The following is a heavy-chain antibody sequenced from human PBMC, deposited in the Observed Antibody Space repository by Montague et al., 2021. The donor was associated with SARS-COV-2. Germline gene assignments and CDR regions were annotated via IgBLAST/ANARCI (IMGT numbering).Heavy chain of an antibody. V-gene: IGHV4-34*01. CDR1: TEAFNGYY. J-gene: IGHJ3*02. Sequence: SETLSLTCAVYTEAFNGYYWTWIRQPPGKGLEWIGEVSHPGSAKYNPSLKSQVTISVDTSKNQFSLKLRSVTVADTAIYYCARRESGWLDAFDIWGQGTMVTVSS. D-gene: IGHD6-19*01. CDR3: ARRESGWLDAFDI. CDR2: VSHPGSA.